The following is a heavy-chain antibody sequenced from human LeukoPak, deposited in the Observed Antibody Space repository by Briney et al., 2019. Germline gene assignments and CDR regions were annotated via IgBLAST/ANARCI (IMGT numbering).Heavy chain of an antibody. V-gene: IGHV4-39*01. CDR2: IYYSGST. CDR1: GGSISSSSYY. D-gene: IGHD6-6*01. Sequence: SETLSLTCTVSGGSISSSSYYWGWIRQPPGKGLEWSGSIYYSGSTYYNPSLKSRVTISVDTSKNQFSLKLSSVAAADTAVYYCARPLYSSSSGRGNWFDPWGQGTLVTVSS. CDR3: ARPLYSSSSGRGNWFDP. J-gene: IGHJ5*02.